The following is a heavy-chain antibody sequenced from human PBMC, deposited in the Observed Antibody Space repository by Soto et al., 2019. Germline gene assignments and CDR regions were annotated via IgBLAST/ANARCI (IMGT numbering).Heavy chain of an antibody. Sequence: SETLSLTCTVSGGSISHYYWSWIRQSPGKGLEWIGYAYYSGSTDYNPSLKSRVTMSVDTSKNQVSLKLSSVTTADTAVYYCARDRSTYGGGGTGEVKENWFDPWGPGTLVTVSS. J-gene: IGHJ5*02. CDR1: GGSISHYY. CDR2: AYYSGST. V-gene: IGHV4-59*01. CDR3: ARDRSTYGGGGTGEVKENWFDP. D-gene: IGHD2-8*01.